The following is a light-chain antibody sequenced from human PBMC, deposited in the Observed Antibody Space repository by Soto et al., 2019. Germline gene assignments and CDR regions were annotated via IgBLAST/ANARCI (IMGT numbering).Light chain of an antibody. CDR1: QSVSSSF. Sequence: ELVLTQSPGTLSLSPGARAPLSCRASQSVSSSFLAWYQQKPGQAPRLLIYDVSNRASGIPARFSGSVYETAGTLTISSLEPEDGEVYYGQQRSHWPITFGQGTRLEIK. CDR3: QQRSHWPIT. CDR2: DVS. J-gene: IGKJ5*01. V-gene: IGKV3D-20*02.